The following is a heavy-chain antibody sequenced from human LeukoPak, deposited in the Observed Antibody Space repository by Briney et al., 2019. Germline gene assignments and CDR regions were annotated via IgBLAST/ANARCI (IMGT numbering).Heavy chain of an antibody. CDR3: ARGRGITRRYYYYYMDV. D-gene: IGHD1-20*01. Sequence: GGSLRLSCAASGFTFDDYGMSWVRQAPGKGLEWVSGINWNGGSTGYADSVKGRFTISRDNAKNSLYLQMNSLRAEDTALYHCARGRGITRRYYYYYMDVWGKGTTVTVSS. J-gene: IGHJ6*03. V-gene: IGHV3-20*01. CDR2: INWNGGST. CDR1: GFTFDDYG.